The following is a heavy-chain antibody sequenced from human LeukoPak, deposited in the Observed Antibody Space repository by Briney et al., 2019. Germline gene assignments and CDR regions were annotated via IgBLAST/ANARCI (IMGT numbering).Heavy chain of an antibody. CDR3: TREGPIHDILTGYYLYYYYMDV. J-gene: IGHJ6*03. CDR1: GFTFGDYA. CDR2: IRSKAYGGTT. Sequence: GGSLRLSCTASGFTFGDYAMSWVRQAPGKGLEWVGFIRSKAYGGTTEYAASVKGRFTISRDDSKSIAYLQMNSLKTEDTAVYYCTREGPIHDILTGYYLYYYYMDVWGKGTTVTISS. D-gene: IGHD3-9*01. V-gene: IGHV3-49*04.